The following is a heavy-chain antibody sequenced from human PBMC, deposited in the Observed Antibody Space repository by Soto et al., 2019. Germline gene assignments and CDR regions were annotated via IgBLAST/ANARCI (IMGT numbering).Heavy chain of an antibody. D-gene: IGHD3-10*01. V-gene: IGHV1-24*01. CDR3: ATDLGVALAPLSILYFQQ. CDR1: GYSLNELC. CDR2: FDPEEGKM. Sequence: ASVEVSCKXSGYSLNELCMHWVRQPPGKGLEWIGGFDPEEGKMIYAQNFQGRVTMTEDTSTDTAYMELNSLTSEDTAIYYCATDLGVALAPLSILYFQQWGQGTVVTVSS. J-gene: IGHJ1*01.